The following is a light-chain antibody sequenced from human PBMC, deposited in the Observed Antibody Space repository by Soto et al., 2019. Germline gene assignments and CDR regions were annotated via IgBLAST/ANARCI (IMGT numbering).Light chain of an antibody. V-gene: IGKV3-15*01. CDR1: QSVSSN. J-gene: IGKJ1*01. CDR3: QQYNDWWT. CDR2: GAS. Sequence: IVITQAPCTLSVTPGEEATLSCRASQSVSSNLTWYQHKPGQAPRLLIYGASTRATGVPARFSGSGSGTGFTLTISSLQSEDFAVYYCQQYNDWWTFGQGTKVDIK.